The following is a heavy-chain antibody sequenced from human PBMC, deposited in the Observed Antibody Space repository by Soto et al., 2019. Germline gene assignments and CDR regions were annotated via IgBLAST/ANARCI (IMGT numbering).Heavy chain of an antibody. D-gene: IGHD2-2*01. J-gene: IGHJ2*01. Sequence: PSETLSLTXAVYGGSFGGYYWSWIRQPPGRGLEWIGEMHQSGSTKYNPSLKSRVTLSLDTSQNQFSLKMSSVTAADTAMYYCARRVVPAALGLWGRGTLVTVSS. CDR3: ARRVVPAALGL. CDR1: GGSFGGYY. V-gene: IGHV4-34*01. CDR2: MHQSGST.